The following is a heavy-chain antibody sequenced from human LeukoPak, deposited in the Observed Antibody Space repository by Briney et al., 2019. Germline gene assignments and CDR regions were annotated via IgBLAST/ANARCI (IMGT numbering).Heavy chain of an antibody. J-gene: IGHJ4*02. V-gene: IGHV3-74*01. CDR2: INSDGSST. CDR1: GFTFSRYA. CDR3: AREGSSWVVDY. Sequence: GGSLRLSCAASGFTFSRYAMSWVCQAPGKGLVWVSRINSDGSSTIYADSVKGRFTISRHNAKNTLYLQMNSLRAEDTAVYYCAREGSSWVVDYWGQGTLVTVSS. D-gene: IGHD6-13*01.